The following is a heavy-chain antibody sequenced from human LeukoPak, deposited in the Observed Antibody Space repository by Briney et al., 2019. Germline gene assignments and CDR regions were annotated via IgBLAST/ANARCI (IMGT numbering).Heavy chain of an antibody. Sequence: GGSLRLSCAASGFTFSSYGMSWVRQAPGKGLEWVSAISGGGTSIYYADSVKGRFTISRDNSKDTLYLQMNSLRAEDTAVYYCARDQYYDFWSGHRTFDYWGQGTLVTVSS. J-gene: IGHJ4*02. CDR2: ISGGGTSI. V-gene: IGHV3-23*01. D-gene: IGHD3-3*01. CDR1: GFTFSSYG. CDR3: ARDQYYDFWSGHRTFDY.